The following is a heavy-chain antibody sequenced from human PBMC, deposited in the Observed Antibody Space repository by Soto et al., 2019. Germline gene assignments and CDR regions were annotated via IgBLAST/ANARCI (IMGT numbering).Heavy chain of an antibody. Sequence: ALRGSCAAFGVSLITYSMHWVRQAPGKGLEWVALISYDGSNRNSADSVKGRFTISRDNSKNTLYLQMNSLRVEDTAVYYCAKDEVRTPSLYAMGVWRQVTTFTVS. CDR2: ISYDGSNR. CDR3: AKDEVRTPSLYAMGV. CDR1: GVSLITYS. V-gene: IGHV3-30*18. J-gene: IGHJ6*02. D-gene: IGHD3-10*01.